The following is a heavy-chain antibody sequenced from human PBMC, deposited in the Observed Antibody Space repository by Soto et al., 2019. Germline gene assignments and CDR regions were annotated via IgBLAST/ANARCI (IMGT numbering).Heavy chain of an antibody. J-gene: IGHJ4*02. Sequence: EVQLLESGGGLVQPGGSLRLSCAVSGFTFSSYVMSWARQAPGKGLEWVSAIVASGSSAYYADSVKGRFTISRDNYKNTLYLQMKSLRAEETAVYYCAKRGGYCDNGGCYTCDIAACGVFDYWGQGTLVTVSS. V-gene: IGHV3-23*01. CDR1: GFTFSSYV. CDR3: AKRGGYCDNGGCYTCDIAACGVFDY. CDR2: IVASGSSA. D-gene: IGHD2-8*01.